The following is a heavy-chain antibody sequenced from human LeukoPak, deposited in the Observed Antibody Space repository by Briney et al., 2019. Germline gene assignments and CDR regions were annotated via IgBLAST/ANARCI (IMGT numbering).Heavy chain of an antibody. Sequence: ASVKVSCKASGYTFTSYDINWVRQAPGQGLEWMGWISAYNGNIKYAQKFQGRVTMTTDTSTRTAYMELRSLRSDDTAVYYCSYSSSAGWFDPWGQGTLVTVSS. CDR3: SYSSSAGWFDP. D-gene: IGHD3-22*01. J-gene: IGHJ5*02. V-gene: IGHV1-18*01. CDR2: ISAYNGNI. CDR1: GYTFTSYD.